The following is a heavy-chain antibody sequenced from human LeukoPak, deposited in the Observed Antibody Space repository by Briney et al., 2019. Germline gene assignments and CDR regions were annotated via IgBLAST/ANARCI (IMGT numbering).Heavy chain of an antibody. CDR3: ARGDGYSSGWYAGLVDY. CDR2: ISYDGSNK. CDR1: GFTFCSYA. Sequence: GRSLRLSCAASGFTFCSYAMHWVRQAPGKGLEWVAVISYDGSNKYYADSVKGRFTISRDNSKNTLYLQMNSLRAEDTAVYYCARGDGYSSGWYAGLVDYWGQGTLVTVSS. V-gene: IGHV3-30*04. D-gene: IGHD6-19*01. J-gene: IGHJ4*02.